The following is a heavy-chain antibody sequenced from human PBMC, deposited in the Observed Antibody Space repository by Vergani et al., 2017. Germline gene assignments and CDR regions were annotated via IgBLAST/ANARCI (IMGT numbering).Heavy chain of an antibody. D-gene: IGHD6-13*01. CDR3: ARPGSSSWYQVSWYFDL. Sequence: QVQLQESGPGLVKPSETLSLTCAVSGYSISSGYYWGWIRQPPGKGLEWIGSIYHSGSTYYNQSLKSRVTISVDTSKNQFSLKLSSVTAADTAVYYCARPGSSSWYQVSWYFDLWGRGTLVTVSS. V-gene: IGHV4-38-2*01. CDR2: IYHSGST. CDR1: GYSISSGYY. J-gene: IGHJ2*01.